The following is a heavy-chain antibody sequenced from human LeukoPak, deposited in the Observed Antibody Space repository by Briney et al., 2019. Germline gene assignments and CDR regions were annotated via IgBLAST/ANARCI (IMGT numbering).Heavy chain of an antibody. V-gene: IGHV3-53*01. Sequence: GESLRLSCAASGFSVTSSYMSWVRQAPGKGLEWVSVIYSGGSGGTTHYADSVKGRFTISRDNSKNTLYLQMDSLRAEDTAVYYCASHYYYDSSGYPCAFDIWGQGTMVTVSS. CDR1: GFSVTSSY. J-gene: IGHJ3*02. D-gene: IGHD3-22*01. CDR2: IYSGGSGGTT. CDR3: ASHYYYDSSGYPCAFDI.